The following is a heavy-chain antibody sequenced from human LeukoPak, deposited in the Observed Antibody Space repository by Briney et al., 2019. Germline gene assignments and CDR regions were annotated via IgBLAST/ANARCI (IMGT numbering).Heavy chain of an antibody. J-gene: IGHJ4*02. CDR2: IIPILGIA. D-gene: IGHD5-12*01. V-gene: IGHV1-69*04. CDR3: HVGYSGYDYNFDY. Sequence: SVKVSCKASGGTFSSYAISWVRQAPGQGLEWMGRIIPILGIANYAQKFQGRVTITADKSTSTAYMELSSLRSDDTAVYYCHVGYSGYDYNFDYWGQGTLVTVSS. CDR1: GGTFSSYA.